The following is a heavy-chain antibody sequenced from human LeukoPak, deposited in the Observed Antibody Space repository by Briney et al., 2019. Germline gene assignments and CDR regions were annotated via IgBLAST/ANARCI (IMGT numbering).Heavy chain of an antibody. CDR3: ARGEYQLLLERVWFDP. CDR1: GGSISSYY. V-gene: IGHV4-4*09. CDR2: IYTSGST. D-gene: IGHD2-2*01. Sequence: PSETLSLTCTVSGGSISSYYWSWIRQPPGKGLEWTGYIYTSGSTYYNPSLKSRVTISVDTSKNQFSLKLSSVTAADTAVYYCARGEYQLLLERVWFDPWGQGTLVTVSS. J-gene: IGHJ5*02.